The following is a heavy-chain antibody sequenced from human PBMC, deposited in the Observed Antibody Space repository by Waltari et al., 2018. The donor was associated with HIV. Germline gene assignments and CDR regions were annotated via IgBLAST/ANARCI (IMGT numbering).Heavy chain of an antibody. J-gene: IGHJ4*02. Sequence: QLHLVVSGGALVQPGGSLRLSCAASGFTLRSYAMHWVRQAPGKGLEWVAVISYHGDDKYYADSVKGRFTISRDNSKNTLYLQMNSLRAEDTAVYYCEKGASGWSPGYWGQGTLVTVSS. V-gene: IGHV3-30*18. CDR1: GFTLRSYA. D-gene: IGHD6-19*01. CDR2: ISYHGDDK. CDR3: EKGASGWSPGY.